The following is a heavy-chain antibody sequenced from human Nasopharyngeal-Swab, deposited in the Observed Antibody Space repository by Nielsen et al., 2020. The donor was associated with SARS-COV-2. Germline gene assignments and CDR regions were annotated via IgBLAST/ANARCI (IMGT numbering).Heavy chain of an antibody. V-gene: IGHV4-39*07. CDR1: GGSISSSSYY. J-gene: IGHJ6*02. Sequence: SETLSLTCTVSGGSISSSSYYWGWIRQPPGKGLEWIGSIYYSGSTYYNPSLKSRVTISVDTSKNRFSLKLSSVTAADTAVYYCVGSSWYGDYYYYYSMDVWGQGTTVTVSS. D-gene: IGHD6-13*01. CDR3: VGSSWYGDYYYYYSMDV. CDR2: IYYSGST.